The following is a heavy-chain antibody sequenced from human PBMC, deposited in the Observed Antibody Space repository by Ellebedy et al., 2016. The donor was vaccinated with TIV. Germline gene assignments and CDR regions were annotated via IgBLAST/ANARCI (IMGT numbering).Heavy chain of an antibody. J-gene: IGHJ4*02. D-gene: IGHD2-21*02. CDR3: ARDQLRCGGDCYSVPRYYFDY. V-gene: IGHV3-33*08. CDR1: GFTFSSYG. CDR2: IWYDGSNK. Sequence: GESLKISCAASGFTFSSYGMHWVRQAPGKGLEWVAVIWYDGSNKNYADSVKGRFTISRDNSKNTLFLQMNSLRAEDTAVYYCARDQLRCGGDCYSVPRYYFDYWGQGTLVTVS.